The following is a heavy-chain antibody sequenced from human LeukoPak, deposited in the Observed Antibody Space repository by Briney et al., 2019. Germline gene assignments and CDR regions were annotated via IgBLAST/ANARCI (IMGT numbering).Heavy chain of an antibody. V-gene: IGHV1-18*01. J-gene: IGHJ4*02. CDR2: ISAYNGNT. Sequence: ASEKVSCKASGYTFTSYGISWVRQAPGQGLEWMGWISAYNGNTNYAQKLQGRVTMTTDTSTSTAYMELRSLRSDDTAVYYCARSIAAAGDFDYWGQGTLVTVSS. CDR3: ARSIAAAGDFDY. D-gene: IGHD6-13*01. CDR1: GYTFTSYG.